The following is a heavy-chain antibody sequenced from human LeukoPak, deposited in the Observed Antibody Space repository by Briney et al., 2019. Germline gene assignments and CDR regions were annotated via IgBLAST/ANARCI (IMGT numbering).Heavy chain of an antibody. CDR3: ARASKYDY. V-gene: IGHV1-46*01. Sequence: GASVKVSCKASGYTFTSYGISWVRQAPGQGLEWMGIINPSGGSTSYAQKFQGRVTMARDTSTSTVYMALSSLRSEDTAVYYCARASKYDYWGQGTLVTVSS. CDR2: INPSGGST. CDR1: GYTFTSYG. J-gene: IGHJ4*02.